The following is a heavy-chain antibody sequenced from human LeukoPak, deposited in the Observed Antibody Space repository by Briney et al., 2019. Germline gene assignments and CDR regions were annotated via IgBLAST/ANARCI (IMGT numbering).Heavy chain of an antibody. V-gene: IGHV4-59*12. CDR3: ARDSDGAVAGNDY. J-gene: IGHJ4*02. CDR1: GGSISSYY. CDR2: IYYSGST. Sequence: PSETLSLTCTVSGGSISSYYWSWIRQPPGKGLEWIGYIYYSGSTNYNPSLKSRVTISVDTSKNQFSLKLSSVTAADTAVYYCARDSDGAVAGNDYWGQGTLVTVSS. D-gene: IGHD6-19*01.